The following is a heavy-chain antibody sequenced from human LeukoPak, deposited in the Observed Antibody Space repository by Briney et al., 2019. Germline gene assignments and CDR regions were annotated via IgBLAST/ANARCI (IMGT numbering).Heavy chain of an antibody. CDR2: ISGSGGST. Sequence: AGGSLRLSCAASGFTFSIYAMSWVRQAPGKGPEWVSAISGSGGSTYYADSVKGRFTISRDNSKNTLYLQMNSLRAEDTAVYYCPKDLRGLSTLYYYYMDVWGKGTTVTVSS. CDR3: PKDLRGLSTLYYYYMDV. D-gene: IGHD3-16*02. J-gene: IGHJ6*03. V-gene: IGHV3-23*01. CDR1: GFTFSIYA.